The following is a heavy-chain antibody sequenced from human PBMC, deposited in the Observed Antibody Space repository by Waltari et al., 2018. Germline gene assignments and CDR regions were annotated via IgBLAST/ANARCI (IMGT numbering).Heavy chain of an antibody. CDR1: GGSISSSSYY. CDR2: IYYSGRT. J-gene: IGHJ4*02. CDR3: ASRRYYDPPSR. Sequence: QLQLQESGSGLVKPSETLSLTCTVSGGSISSSSYYWGWIRQPPGKGLEWIGSIYYSGRTYYNPSLKSRVTISVDTSKNQFSLKLSSVTAADTAVYYCASRRYYDPPSRWGQGTLVTVSS. V-gene: IGHV4-39*07. D-gene: IGHD3-22*01.